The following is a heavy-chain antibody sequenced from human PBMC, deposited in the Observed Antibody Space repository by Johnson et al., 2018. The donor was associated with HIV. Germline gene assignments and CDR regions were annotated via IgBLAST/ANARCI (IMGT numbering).Heavy chain of an antibody. CDR2: ISWNGGST. J-gene: IGHJ3*02. V-gene: IGHV3-20*04. D-gene: IGHD5-18*01. CDR3: ARLPSGYSRDGFNI. CDR1: GFTFDDYG. Sequence: VQLVESGGGVVRPGGSLRLSCAASGFTFDDYGMSWVRQVPGKGLEWVSGISWNGGSTGYADSVRGRFTISRDNAKNSLYLQMNSLRAEDTAVYYCARLPSGYSRDGFNIWGQGTMVTVSS.